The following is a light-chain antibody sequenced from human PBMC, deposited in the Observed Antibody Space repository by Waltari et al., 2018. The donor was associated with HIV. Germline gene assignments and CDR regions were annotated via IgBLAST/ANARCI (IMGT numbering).Light chain of an antibody. J-gene: IGLJ3*02. V-gene: IGLV2-23*02. CDR3: CSYAGITTWV. CDR1: THDLGRSDL. CDR2: DVT. Sequence: SALTQPASVSGSPGPSITISCPGTTHDLGRSDLVPWYQHQPGRAPKLIIYDVTKWPSGVSHRFSGSKSGATASLTISGPQAEDEADYYCCSYAGITTWVFGGGTKVTVL.